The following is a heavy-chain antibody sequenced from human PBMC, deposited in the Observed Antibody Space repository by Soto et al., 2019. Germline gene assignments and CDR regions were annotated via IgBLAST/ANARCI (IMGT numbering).Heavy chain of an antibody. D-gene: IGHD3-22*01. V-gene: IGHV3-23*01. CDR3: ARPTYYYDSSGPPAY. J-gene: IGHJ4*02. CDR2: ISGSGGTA. Sequence: VGSHRLSSTASGFTRITYAMSWVRQATGKGLEWVSSISGSGGTAYNVDSVKGRFTISRDNSKNTMYLQMNSLRAEDTAVYYCARPTYYYDSSGPPAYWGQGTLVTVSS. CDR1: GFTRITYA.